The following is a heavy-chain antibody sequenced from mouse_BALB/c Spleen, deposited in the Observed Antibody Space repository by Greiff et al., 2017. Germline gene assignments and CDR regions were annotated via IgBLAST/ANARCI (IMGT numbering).Heavy chain of an antibody. Sequence: QVQLQQSGAELARPGASVKLSCKASGYTFTSYWMQWVKQRHGQGLEWIGAIYPGDGDTRYTQKFKGKATLTADKSSSTAYMQLSSLASEDSAVYYCARSGGSSPAWFAYWGQGTLVTVSA. CDR2: IYPGDGDT. CDR1: GYTFTSYW. V-gene: IGHV1-87*01. J-gene: IGHJ3*01. D-gene: IGHD1-1*01. CDR3: ARSGGSSPAWFAY.